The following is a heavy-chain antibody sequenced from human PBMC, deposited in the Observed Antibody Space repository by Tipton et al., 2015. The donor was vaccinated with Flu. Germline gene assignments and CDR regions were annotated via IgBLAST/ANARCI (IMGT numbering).Heavy chain of an antibody. J-gene: IGHJ4*02. CDR1: GDSISGSNYY. D-gene: IGHD2-15*01. V-gene: IGHV4-39*07. CDR2: VYYSGAT. Sequence: TLSLTCTVSGDSISGSNYYWGWIRQPPGKGLQWLGSVYYSGATYYNPSLESRVTMSVDTSKNQFSLKVSSVTAADTAVYYCSRDFCSGGFCYPDYWGQGTLVTVSP. CDR3: SRDFCSGGFCYPDY.